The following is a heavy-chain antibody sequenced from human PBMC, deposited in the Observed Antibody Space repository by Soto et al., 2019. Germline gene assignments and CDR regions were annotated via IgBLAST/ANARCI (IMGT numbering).Heavy chain of an antibody. V-gene: IGHV1-69*08. Sequence: QVQVVQSGAEVKKPGSSVKVSCKASGGYYRSYTITWVRQAPGQGLEWMGRVIPILGVVNYAQKFQGKVTFTADKSTSTAYMELSSLRSDDTAVYYCARESDGDYPLLDYWGQGTLVTVSS. D-gene: IGHD4-17*01. CDR2: VIPILGVV. CDR1: GGYYRSYT. CDR3: ARESDGDYPLLDY. J-gene: IGHJ4*01.